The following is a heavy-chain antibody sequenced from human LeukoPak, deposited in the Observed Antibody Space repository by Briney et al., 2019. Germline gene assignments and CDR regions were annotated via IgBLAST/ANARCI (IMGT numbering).Heavy chain of an antibody. D-gene: IGHD3-10*01. V-gene: IGHV7-4-1*02. CDR2: INTNTGNP. Sequence: ASVKVSCKAFGYTFTSYAINCVRQAPGQGPEWMGGINTNTGNPTYAQGFTGRFVFSLDTSVNTAYLQISSLKADDTAVYYCARIWRSFGELAGVYGYWGQGTLVTVSS. J-gene: IGHJ4*02. CDR1: GYTFTSYA. CDR3: ARIWRSFGELAGVYGY.